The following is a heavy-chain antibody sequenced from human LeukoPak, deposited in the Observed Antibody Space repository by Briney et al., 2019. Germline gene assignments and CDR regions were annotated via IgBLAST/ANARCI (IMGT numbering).Heavy chain of an antibody. J-gene: IGHJ4*02. D-gene: IGHD6-19*01. CDR1: GFTFDDYA. CDR3: AKDIHSSGWFPNFVY. CDR2: ISWNSGSI. Sequence: GGSLRLSCAASGFTFDDYAMHWVRQAPGKGLEWVSGISWNSGSIGYADSVKGRFTISRDNAKNSLYLQMNSLRAEDMALYYCAKDIHSSGWFPNFVYWGQGTLVTVSS. V-gene: IGHV3-9*03.